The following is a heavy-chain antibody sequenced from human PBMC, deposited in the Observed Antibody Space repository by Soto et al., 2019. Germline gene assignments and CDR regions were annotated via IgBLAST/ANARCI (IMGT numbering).Heavy chain of an antibody. Sequence: SETLSLTCTASGGSISSGDYYWSWIRQPPGKGLEWIGYIYYSGSTYYNPSLKSRVTISVDTSKNQFSLKLSSVTAADTAVYYCARAAGTTVGGTYYYYGMDVWGQGTTVTVSS. J-gene: IGHJ6*02. CDR3: ARAAGTTVGGTYYYYGMDV. CDR1: GGSISSGDYY. D-gene: IGHD1-7*01. V-gene: IGHV4-30-4*01. CDR2: IYYSGST.